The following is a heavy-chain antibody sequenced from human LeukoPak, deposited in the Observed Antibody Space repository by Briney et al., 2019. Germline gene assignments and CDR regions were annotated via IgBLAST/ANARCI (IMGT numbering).Heavy chain of an antibody. J-gene: IGHJ6*02. CDR1: GGSISGGGYY. CDR3: ARPLGQGNEYGMDV. V-gene: IGHV4-31*03. Sequence: SQTLSLTCTVSGGSISGGGYYWSWIRQHPGKGLEWIGYIYYSGSTYYNPSLKSRVTISVDTSKNQFSLKLSSVTAADTAVYYCARPLGQGNEYGMDVWGQGTTVTVSS. CDR2: IYYSGST. D-gene: IGHD1-1*01.